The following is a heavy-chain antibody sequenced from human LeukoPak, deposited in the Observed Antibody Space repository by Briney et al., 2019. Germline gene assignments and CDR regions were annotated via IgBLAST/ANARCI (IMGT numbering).Heavy chain of an antibody. CDR2: FDPEDGET. D-gene: IGHD3-22*01. J-gene: IGHJ4*02. CDR3: ARDRGYDSSGYYSVGY. CDR1: GYTLTELS. V-gene: IGHV1-24*01. Sequence: ASVKVSCKVSGYTLTELSMHWVRQAPGKGLEWMGGFDPEDGETIYAQKFQGRVTMTEDTSTDTAYMELSSLGSGDTAVYYCARDRGYDSSGYYSVGYWGQGTLVTVSS.